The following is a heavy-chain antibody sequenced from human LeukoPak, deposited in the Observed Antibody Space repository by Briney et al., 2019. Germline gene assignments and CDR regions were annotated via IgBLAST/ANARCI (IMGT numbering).Heavy chain of an antibody. CDR1: GYTFTSYG. CDR2: ISAYNGNT. Sequence: GASVKVSCKASGYTFTSYGISWVRQAPGQGLEWMGWISAYNGNTNYAQKLQGRVTMTTDTSTSTAYMELRSLRSDDTAVYYCARAPYYDILTGYYPFDYWGQGTLVTVSS. D-gene: IGHD3-9*01. V-gene: IGHV1-18*01. J-gene: IGHJ4*02. CDR3: ARAPYYDILTGYYPFDY.